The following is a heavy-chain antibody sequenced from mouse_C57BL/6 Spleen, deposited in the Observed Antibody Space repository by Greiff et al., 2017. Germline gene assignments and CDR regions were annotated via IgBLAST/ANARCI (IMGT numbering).Heavy chain of an antibody. V-gene: IGHV1-85*01. CDR1: GYTFTSYD. D-gene: IGHD1-1*01. Sequence: LVESGPELVKPGASVKLSCKASGYTFTSYDINWVKQRPGQGLEWIGWIYPRDGSTKYNEKFKGKATLTVDTSSSTAYMELHSLTAEDSAVYFGASPITTVEEGYYYAMDDWGQGTSVTVSS. J-gene: IGHJ4*01. CDR2: IYPRDGST. CDR3: ASPITTVEEGYYYAMDD.